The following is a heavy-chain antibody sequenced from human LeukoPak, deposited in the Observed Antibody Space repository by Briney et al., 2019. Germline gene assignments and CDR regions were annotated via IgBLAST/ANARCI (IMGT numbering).Heavy chain of an antibody. Sequence: GALRLPCVCFGFTLRWYSMDWVRQGPGKGVEWVSYSFSCCNYIYYADSMKGRFTISRDNAKNSLYLQMNSLRAEDTAVYYCARGTGAFDIWGQGTVVTVSS. D-gene: IGHD2-8*02. J-gene: IGHJ3*02. CDR3: ARGTGAFDI. CDR2: SFSCCNYI. CDR1: GFTLRWYS. V-gene: IGHV3-21*01.